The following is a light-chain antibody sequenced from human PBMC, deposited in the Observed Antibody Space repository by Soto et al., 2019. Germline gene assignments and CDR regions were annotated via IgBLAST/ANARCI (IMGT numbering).Light chain of an antibody. J-gene: IGKJ5*01. Sequence: DIQMTQSPSSLSASVGDRVTITCRASQDISNYLNWYQQRPGKDPKLLIYDASNLERGVPSSFSGTRSGTHFTFAITSLQPEDGATYYCQQSDSLPITFGQGTRLEI. CDR2: DAS. CDR1: QDISNY. CDR3: QQSDSLPIT. V-gene: IGKV1-33*01.